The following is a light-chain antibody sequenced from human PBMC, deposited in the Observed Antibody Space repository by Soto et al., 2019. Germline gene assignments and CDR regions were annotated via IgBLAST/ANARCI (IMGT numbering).Light chain of an antibody. CDR1: INDVGGFDY. CDR3: SSFAGSNNFPYV. Sequence: QSALTQPASVSGSPGQSITIPCTGTINDVGGFDYVSWYQQVPGKAPKLMIYEINKRPSGVPDRFSGSKSGNTASLTVSGLQAEDEADYYCSSFAGSNNFPYVFGTGTKLTVL. V-gene: IGLV2-8*01. J-gene: IGLJ1*01. CDR2: EIN.